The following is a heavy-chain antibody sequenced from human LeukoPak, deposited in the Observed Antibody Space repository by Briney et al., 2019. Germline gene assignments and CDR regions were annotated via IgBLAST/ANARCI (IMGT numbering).Heavy chain of an antibody. V-gene: IGHV1-18*01. CDR1: GYDFPVFG. CDR2: ISGYNGRT. J-gene: IGHJ4*02. Sequence: GASVKVSCKISGYDFPVFGISWVRQAPGQGLEWMGWISGYNGRTIYAQTVQDRVTMTTDTSTTTVYMELRSLKFNDTAVYYCARETSEGDREPTGYFDYWGQGALVIVSS. D-gene: IGHD1-1*01. CDR3: ARETSEGDREPTGYFDY.